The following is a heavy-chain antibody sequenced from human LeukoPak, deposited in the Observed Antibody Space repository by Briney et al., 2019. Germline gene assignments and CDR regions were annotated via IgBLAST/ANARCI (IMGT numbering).Heavy chain of an antibody. CDR2: INPNSGGT. CDR1: GYTFTGYY. Sequence: ASVKASCKASGYTFTGYYMHWMRQAPEQGLEWMGWINPNSGGTNYAQKFQGRDTMTRDTSISTAYMELSRLRSDDTAVYYCARVRDYDYVWGSYRHWGQGTLVTVSS. V-gene: IGHV1-2*02. CDR3: ARVRDYDYVWGSYRH. D-gene: IGHD3-16*02. J-gene: IGHJ4*02.